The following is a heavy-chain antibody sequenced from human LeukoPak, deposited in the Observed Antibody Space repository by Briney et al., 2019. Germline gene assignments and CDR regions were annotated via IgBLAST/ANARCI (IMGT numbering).Heavy chain of an antibody. V-gene: IGHV3-9*01. D-gene: IGHD5-18*01. CDR3: AKDIRSGYSYGGVSDY. Sequence: LRLSCAASGFTFDDYAMHWVRQAPGKGLEWVSGINWNSGSIDYADSVKGRFTISRDNAKNSLYLQMNSLRAEDTALYYCAKDIRSGYSYGGVSDYWGQGTLVTVSS. J-gene: IGHJ4*02. CDR1: GFTFDDYA. CDR2: INWNSGSI.